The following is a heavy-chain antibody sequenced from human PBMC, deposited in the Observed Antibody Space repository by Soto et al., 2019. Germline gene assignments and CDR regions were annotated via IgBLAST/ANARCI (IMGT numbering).Heavy chain of an antibody. V-gene: IGHV1-24*01. Sequence: GASVKVSCKVSGYTLTELSMHWVRQAPGKGLEWMGGFDPEDGETIYAQKFQGRVTMTEDTSTDTAYMELSSLRSEDTAVYYCAAGTYYYDSSGYRYLDYWGQGTLVTVSS. CDR3: AAGTYYYDSSGYRYLDY. CDR2: FDPEDGET. J-gene: IGHJ4*02. CDR1: GYTLTELS. D-gene: IGHD3-22*01.